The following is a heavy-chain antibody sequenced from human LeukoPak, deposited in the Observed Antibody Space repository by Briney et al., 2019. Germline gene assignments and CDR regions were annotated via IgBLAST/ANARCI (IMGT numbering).Heavy chain of an antibody. J-gene: IGHJ3*02. V-gene: IGHV3-53*01. Sequence: GGSLRLSCAASGFTVSSNYMSWVRQAPGKGLEWVSVIYSGGSTYYADSVKGRFTISRDNSKNTLYLQMNSLRAEDTAVYYCAREDGYNLDAFDIWGQGTMVTVSS. CDR1: GFTVSSNY. CDR3: AREDGYNLDAFDI. D-gene: IGHD5-24*01. CDR2: IYSGGST.